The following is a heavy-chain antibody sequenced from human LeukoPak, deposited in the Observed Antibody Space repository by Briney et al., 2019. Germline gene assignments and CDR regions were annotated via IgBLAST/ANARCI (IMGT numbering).Heavy chain of an antibody. Sequence: GGSLRLSCAASGFTFSSYAMNWVRQAPGKGLQWVSTVSSGGKRTNYADSVKGRFTISRDSSKNTLYLQMNSLRPEDTAVYFCVRGGAEWELLYGQGEFDYWGQGTLVTVSS. CDR2: VSSGGKRT. CDR3: VRGGAEWELLYGQGEFDY. CDR1: GFTFSSYA. J-gene: IGHJ4*02. V-gene: IGHV3-23*01. D-gene: IGHD1-26*01.